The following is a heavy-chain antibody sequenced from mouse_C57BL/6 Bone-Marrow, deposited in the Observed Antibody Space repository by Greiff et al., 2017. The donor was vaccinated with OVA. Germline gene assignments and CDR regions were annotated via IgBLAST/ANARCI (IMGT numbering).Heavy chain of an antibody. D-gene: IGHD2-13*01. CDR3: ARIDSYYYAMDY. Sequence: QVQLQQPGTELVKPGASVKLSCKASGYTFTSYWMHWVKQRHGKGLEWIGNINHRNGGTNYNQKFKSKATLTLDKSSSTSYMQLISLTSEDSAVYYCARIDSYYYAMDYWGQGTSVTVSS. V-gene: IGHV1-53*01. CDR1: GYTFTSYW. J-gene: IGHJ4*01. CDR2: INHRNGGT.